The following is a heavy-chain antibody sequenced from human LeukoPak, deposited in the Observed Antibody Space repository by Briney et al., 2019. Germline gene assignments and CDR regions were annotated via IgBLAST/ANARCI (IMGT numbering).Heavy chain of an antibody. Sequence: PGGSLRLSCAASGFTFSSYAMHWVRQAPGKGLEWVAVISYDGSNKYYADSVKGRFTISRDNSKNTLYLQMNSLRAEDTAVYYCASPDMVATLSWYFDYWGQGTLVTVSS. V-gene: IGHV3-30-3*01. J-gene: IGHJ4*02. CDR3: ASPDMVATLSWYFDY. D-gene: IGHD5-12*01. CDR2: ISYDGSNK. CDR1: GFTFSSYA.